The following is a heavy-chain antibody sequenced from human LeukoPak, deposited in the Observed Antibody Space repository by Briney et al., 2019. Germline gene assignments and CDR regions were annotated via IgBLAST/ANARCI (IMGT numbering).Heavy chain of an antibody. Sequence: SETLSLTCTVSGGSISSSSYYWGWIRQPPGKGLEWIGSIHYSGTTYYNSSLKSRVTIAVDTSKNQFSLNLSSVTAADTAVYYCARSPYCTGGSCYLVYWGQGTLVTVSS. J-gene: IGHJ4*03. CDR2: IHYSGTT. CDR3: ARSPYCTGGSCYLVY. D-gene: IGHD2-15*01. V-gene: IGHV4-39*07. CDR1: GGSISSSSYY.